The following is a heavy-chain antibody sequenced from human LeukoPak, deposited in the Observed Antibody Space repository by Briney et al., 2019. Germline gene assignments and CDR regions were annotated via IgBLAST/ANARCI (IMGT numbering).Heavy chain of an antibody. V-gene: IGHV1-8*01. J-gene: IGHJ4*02. CDR2: MNPNSGNT. Sequence: ASVKVSCXASGYTFTSYDINWVRQATGQGLAWMGWMNPNSGNTGYAQKFQGRVTMTRNTSISTAYMELSSLRSEDTAVYYCARGLLGTAMVLFDYWGQGTLVTVSS. CDR1: GYTFTSYD. D-gene: IGHD5-18*01. CDR3: ARGLLGTAMVLFDY.